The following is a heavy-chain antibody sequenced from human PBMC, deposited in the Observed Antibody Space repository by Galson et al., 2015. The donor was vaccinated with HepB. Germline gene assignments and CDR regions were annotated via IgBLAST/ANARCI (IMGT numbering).Heavy chain of an antibody. J-gene: IGHJ4*02. V-gene: IGHV3-30*04. CDR1: GFTFSSYA. D-gene: IGHD1-26*01. Sequence: SLRLSCAASGFTFSSYAMHWVRQAPGKGLEWVAVISYDGSNKYYADSVKGRFSISRDNSKNTLYLQMNSLRAEDTAVYYCARDRGWELLTVDYWGQGTLVTVSS. CDR3: ARDRGWELLTVDY. CDR2: ISYDGSNK.